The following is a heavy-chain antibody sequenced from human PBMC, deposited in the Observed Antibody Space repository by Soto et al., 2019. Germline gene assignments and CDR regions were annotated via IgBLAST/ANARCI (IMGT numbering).Heavy chain of an antibody. J-gene: IGHJ6*02. CDR1: GYTFTSYG. Sequence: ASVKVSCKASGYTFTSYGINWVRQAPGQGLEWMGWISAYNGNTNYAPKLQGRVTMTTDTSTTTAYMELRSLRSDDTAVYYCARVSTVWFGAYYYGMDVWGQGTTVTVSS. CDR3: ARVSTVWFGAYYYGMDV. CDR2: ISAYNGNT. V-gene: IGHV1-18*01. D-gene: IGHD3-10*01.